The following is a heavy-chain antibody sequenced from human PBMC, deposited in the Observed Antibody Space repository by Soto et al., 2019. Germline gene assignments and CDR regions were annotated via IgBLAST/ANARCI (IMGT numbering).Heavy chain of an antibody. Sequence: EVPVVESGGGLVQPGRSLRLSCAASGFSFDDYAMHWVRQAPGKGLEWVSGISWNSGTIGYADSVQGRFTISRDNXKNSLYLQMNSLRAEDTALYYCAKSTGGTANGMGVWGQGTTVTVSS. CDR2: ISWNSGTI. D-gene: IGHD2-8*02. V-gene: IGHV3-9*01. J-gene: IGHJ6*02. CDR3: AKSTGGTANGMGV. CDR1: GFSFDDYA.